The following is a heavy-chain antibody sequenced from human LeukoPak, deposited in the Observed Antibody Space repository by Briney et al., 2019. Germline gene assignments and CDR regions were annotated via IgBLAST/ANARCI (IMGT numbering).Heavy chain of an antibody. J-gene: IGHJ5*02. CDR1: VGSFSGYS. CDR3: ARRLEYSWNGGEPSCFDP. CDR2: VNHSGYT. V-gene: IGHV4-34*01. Sequence: SETLSLTCGLSVGSFSGYSWTGIRQPPGKGLEWMGEVNHSGYTNSNPSLNSRVTISVDTSKKHFSLQLRSVTAADTAMYYCARRLEYSWNGGEPSCFDPWGQGTLVTVSS. D-gene: IGHD1-1*01.